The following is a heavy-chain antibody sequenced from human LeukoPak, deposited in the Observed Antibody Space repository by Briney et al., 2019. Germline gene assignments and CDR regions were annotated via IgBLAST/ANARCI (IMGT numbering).Heavy chain of an antibody. CDR1: GFTFSSYG. CDR3: ARARWFGDLSHYDMDL. D-gene: IGHD3-10*01. V-gene: IGHV3-30*02. J-gene: IGHJ6*02. Sequence: GGSLRLSCAASGFTFSSYGMHWVRQAPGKGLEWVAFIRYDGSNKYYADSVKGRFTISRDNSKNTLYLQMNSLRAEDTAVYYCARARWFGDLSHYDMDLWGQGTTVTVSS. CDR2: IRYDGSNK.